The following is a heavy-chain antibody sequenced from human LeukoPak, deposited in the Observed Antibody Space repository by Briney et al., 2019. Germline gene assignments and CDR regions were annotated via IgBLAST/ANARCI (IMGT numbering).Heavy chain of an antibody. D-gene: IGHD2-21*02. V-gene: IGHV3-30*04. CDR3: ARGAHIVVVTASSDY. CDR2: ISYDGSNK. Sequence: GGSLTLSCAASGFTFSSYAMHWVRQAPGKGLEWVAVISYDGSNKYYADSVKGRFTISRDNSKNTLYLQMKSLRAEGTAVYFCARGAHIVVVTASSDYWGQGTLVTVSS. CDR1: GFTFSSYA. J-gene: IGHJ4*02.